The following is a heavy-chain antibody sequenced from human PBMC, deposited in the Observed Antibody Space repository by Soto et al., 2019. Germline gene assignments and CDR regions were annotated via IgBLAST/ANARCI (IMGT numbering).Heavy chain of an antibody. J-gene: IGHJ6*02. V-gene: IGHV1-69*13. Sequence: SVKVSFKASGGTFSSYAISWVRQAPGQGLEWMGGIIPIFGTANYAQKFQGRVTITADESTSTAYMELSSLRSEDTAVYYCARGSTGTTFYYYGMDVWGQGTTVTVSS. D-gene: IGHD1-7*01. CDR3: ARGSTGTTFYYYGMDV. CDR1: GGTFSSYA. CDR2: IIPIFGTA.